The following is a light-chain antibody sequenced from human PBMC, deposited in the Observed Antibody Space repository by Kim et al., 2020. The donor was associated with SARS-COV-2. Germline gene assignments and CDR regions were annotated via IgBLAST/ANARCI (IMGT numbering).Light chain of an antibody. CDR2: EVS. Sequence: GQAVTISCTGTSSDGGGYNYVSWYQQHPGKAPKLMIYEVSKRPSGVPDRFSGSKSGNTASLTVSGLQAEDEADYYCSSYAGSNAVLFGGGTKLTVL. J-gene: IGLJ2*01. CDR3: SSYAGSNAVL. CDR1: SSDGGGYNY. V-gene: IGLV2-8*01.